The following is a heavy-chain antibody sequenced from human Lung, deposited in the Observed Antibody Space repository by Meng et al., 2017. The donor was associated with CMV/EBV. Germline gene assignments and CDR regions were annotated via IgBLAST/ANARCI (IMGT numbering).Heavy chain of an antibody. CDR1: GFPFSSAW. J-gene: IGHJ4*02. CDR3: TTDRASSPWYWTPTNF. D-gene: IGHD6-19*01. CDR2: IKSKSDGGTT. Sequence: GESLKISCAASGFPFSSAWMSWVRQAPGKGLEWVGRIKSKSDGGTTDYAAPVKGRITISRDDSKKMLLLQMDTLKTEDTAVYYCTTDRASSPWYWTPTNFWXQGTLVTVSS. V-gene: IGHV3-15*01.